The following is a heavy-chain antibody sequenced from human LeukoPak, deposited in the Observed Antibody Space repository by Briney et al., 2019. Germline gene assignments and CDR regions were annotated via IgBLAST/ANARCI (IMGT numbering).Heavy chain of an antibody. Sequence: GGSLRLSCAASGFTFSSYWMHWVRQAPGKGLEWVSSISTSSSYIYYADSVKGRFTISRDNSKNTLYLQLNSLRPEDTAVYFCAKEDHFYDKTPPDVWGKGTTVTISS. CDR3: AKEDHFYDKTPPDV. CDR2: ISTSSSYI. CDR1: GFTFSSYW. D-gene: IGHD3-22*01. J-gene: IGHJ6*04. V-gene: IGHV3-21*01.